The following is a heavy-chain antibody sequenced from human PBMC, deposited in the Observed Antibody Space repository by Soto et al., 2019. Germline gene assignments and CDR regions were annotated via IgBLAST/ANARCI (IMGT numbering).Heavy chain of an antibody. CDR1: GYTFTSYA. CDR2: INAGNGNT. D-gene: IGHD5-12*01. CDR3: ARDPSHGGYHPYFDY. Sequence: ASVKVSCKASGYTFTSYAMHWVRQAPGQRLEWMGWINAGNGNTKYSQKFQGRVTITRDTSASTAYMELSSLRSEDTAVYYCARDPSHGGYHPYFDYWGQGTLVTVSS. V-gene: IGHV1-3*01. J-gene: IGHJ4*02.